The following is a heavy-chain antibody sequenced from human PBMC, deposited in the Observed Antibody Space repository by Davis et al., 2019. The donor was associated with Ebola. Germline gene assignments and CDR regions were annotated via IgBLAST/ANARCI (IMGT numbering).Heavy chain of an antibody. Sequence: PGGSLRLSCAASGFTFSSYGMHWVRQAPGKGLEWVAVIWYDGSNKYYADSVKGRFTISRDNSKNTLYLQMNSLRAEDTAVYYCARGRQGGYSYDYYFDYWGQGTLVTVSS. CDR1: GFTFSSYG. J-gene: IGHJ4*02. V-gene: IGHV3-33*01. D-gene: IGHD5-18*01. CDR2: IWYDGSNK. CDR3: ARGRQGGYSYDYYFDY.